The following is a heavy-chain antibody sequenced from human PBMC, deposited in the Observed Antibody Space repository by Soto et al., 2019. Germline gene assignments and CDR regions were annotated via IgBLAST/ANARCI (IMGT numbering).Heavy chain of an antibody. J-gene: IGHJ4*02. D-gene: IGHD1-7*01. V-gene: IGHV3-66*01. CDR2: IYSGGST. CDR1: GFTVSSNY. Sequence: GGSLRLSCAASGFTVSSNYMSWVRQAPGKGLEWVSVIYSGGSTYYADSVKGRFTISRDNSKNTLYLQMNSLGAEDTAVYYCARDGKLWNYGFDYWGQGTLVTVSS. CDR3: ARDGKLWNYGFDY.